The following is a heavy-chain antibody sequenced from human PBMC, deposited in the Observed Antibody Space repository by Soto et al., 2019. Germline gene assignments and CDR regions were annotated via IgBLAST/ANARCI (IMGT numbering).Heavy chain of an antibody. CDR2: IYHTGNA. J-gene: IGHJ5*02. V-gene: IGHV4-39*01. CDR3: ARDFFDSSDYTTNWFDP. CDR1: GDSISNSRCY. Sequence: PSETQSLTCSVSGDSISNSRCYWAWIRQPPGEGLEWIGSIYHTGNAYYNPFLKSRVTISVDTSKNQFSLKLTSVTAADAALYYCARDFFDSSDYTTNWFDPWGQGTLVTVSS. D-gene: IGHD3-22*01.